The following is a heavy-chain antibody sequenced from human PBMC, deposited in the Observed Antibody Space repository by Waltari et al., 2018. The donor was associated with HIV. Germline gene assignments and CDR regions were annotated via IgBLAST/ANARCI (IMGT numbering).Heavy chain of an antibody. Sequence: LVQSGGGEVPEGGSLLLSCSGSGFDFSRFSLNWVLQTPRRGLWCVASMRRDTYEANYRASVRGRVTISRDNARSSAFLEMTGLRVEDTATYYCVRDDPGYVPIDYWGQGSQVIVS. CDR3: VRDDPGYVPIDY. CDR2: MRRDTYEA. D-gene: IGHD2-15*01. J-gene: IGHJ4*02. V-gene: IGHV3-21*04. CDR1: GFDFSRFS.